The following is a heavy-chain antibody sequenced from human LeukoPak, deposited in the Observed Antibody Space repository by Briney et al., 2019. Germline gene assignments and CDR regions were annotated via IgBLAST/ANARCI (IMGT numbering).Heavy chain of an antibody. CDR3: ARDARFGEIDY. CDR2: IYYSGST. D-gene: IGHD3-10*01. J-gene: IGHJ4*02. V-gene: IGHV4-31*03. Sequence: PSETLSLTCTVSGGSISSGGYYWSWIRQHPGKGLEWIGYIYYSGSTYYNPSLKSRVIISVDTSKNQFSLKLSSVTAADTAVYYCARDARFGEIDYWGQGTLVTVSS. CDR1: GGSISSGGYY.